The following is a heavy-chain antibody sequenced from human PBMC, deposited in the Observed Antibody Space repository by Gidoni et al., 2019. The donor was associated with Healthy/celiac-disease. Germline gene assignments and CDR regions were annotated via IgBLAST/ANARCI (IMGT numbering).Heavy chain of an antibody. J-gene: IGHJ3*02. CDR1: GFTFYDYA. D-gene: IGHD6-19*01. CDR3: AKDMSSGPPRGPHDAFDI. V-gene: IGHV3-9*01. CDR2: ISWNSGSI. Sequence: EVQLVESGGGLVQPGRSLRLSCPASGFTFYDYAMPWVRQAPGKGLEWVSGISWNSGSIGYADSVKGRFTISRDNAKNSLYLQMNSLRAEDTALYYCAKDMSSGPPRGPHDAFDIWGQGTMVTVSS.